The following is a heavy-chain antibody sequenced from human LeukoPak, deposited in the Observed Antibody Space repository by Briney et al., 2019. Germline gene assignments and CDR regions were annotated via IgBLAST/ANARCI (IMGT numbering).Heavy chain of an antibody. Sequence: GRSLRLSCAASGFTFSSFGMHWVRQAPGKGLEWVAVVSYDGDNKYYADSVKGRFTISRDNSKNTLYLQMNSLRAEDTAVYYCARVSDYYSYYYMDVWGKGTTVTISS. D-gene: IGHD5/OR15-5a*01. CDR3: ARVSDYYSYYYMDV. V-gene: IGHV3-30*03. CDR1: GFTFSSFG. J-gene: IGHJ6*03. CDR2: VSYDGDNK.